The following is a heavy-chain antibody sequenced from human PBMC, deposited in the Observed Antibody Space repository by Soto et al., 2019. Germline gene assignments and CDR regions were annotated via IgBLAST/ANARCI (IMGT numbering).Heavy chain of an antibody. CDR3: TRDGYDILTGYYSLEY. CDR1: GFTFGDYA. CDR2: IRSKAYVGTT. D-gene: IGHD3-9*01. J-gene: IGHJ4*02. Sequence: GSRRLSCTASGFTFGDYAMSWFRQAPGKGLEWVGFIRSKAYVGTTEYAASVKGRFTISRDDSKSIAYLQMNSLKTEDTAVYYCTRDGYDILTGYYSLEYWGEGRLV. V-gene: IGHV3-49*03.